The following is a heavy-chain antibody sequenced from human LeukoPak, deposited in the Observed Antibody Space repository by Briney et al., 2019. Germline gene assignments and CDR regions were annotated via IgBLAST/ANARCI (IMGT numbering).Heavy chain of an antibody. D-gene: IGHD3-10*01. Sequence: GSLRLSCAASGFTFSSYSMNWVRQAPGKGLEWVSSISSSSSYIYYADSVKGRFTISRDDAKNSLYLQRNSLRAEDTAVYYCARELYRADFDYWGQGTLVTVSS. V-gene: IGHV3-21*01. CDR1: GFTFSSYS. J-gene: IGHJ4*02. CDR3: ARELYRADFDY. CDR2: ISSSSSYI.